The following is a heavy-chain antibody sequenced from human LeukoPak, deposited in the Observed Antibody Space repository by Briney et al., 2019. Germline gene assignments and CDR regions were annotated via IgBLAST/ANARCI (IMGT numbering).Heavy chain of an antibody. V-gene: IGHV3-30*03. J-gene: IGHJ4*02. CDR2: ILYDGRRT. CDR3: ARDQVVNNYFHY. Sequence: GRSLRLSCAASGGTFSSYVRCWGGRAPRKGGEGGVGILYDGRRTYYVQSVKGRFTISRDNSKNTLYLQMHSLRAHDPAVYYCARDQVVNNYFHYWGQRPLVTLPS. D-gene: IGHD2-15*01. CDR1: GGTFSSYV.